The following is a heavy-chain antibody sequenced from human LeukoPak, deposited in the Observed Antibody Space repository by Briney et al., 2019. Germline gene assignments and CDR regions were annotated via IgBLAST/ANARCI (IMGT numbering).Heavy chain of an antibody. J-gene: IGHJ3*02. CDR2: INHSGST. CDR1: GGSFSGYY. Sequence: PSETLSLTCAVYGGSFSGYYWSWIRQPPGKGLEWIGEINHSGSTNYNPSLKSRVTISVDTSKNQFSLKLSSVTAADTAVYYCARDHGSGYSDAFDIWGQGTMVTVSS. CDR3: ARDHGSGYSDAFDI. D-gene: IGHD3-22*01. V-gene: IGHV4-34*01.